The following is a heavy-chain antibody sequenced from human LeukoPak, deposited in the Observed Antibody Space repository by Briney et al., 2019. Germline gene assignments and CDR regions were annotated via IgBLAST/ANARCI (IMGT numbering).Heavy chain of an antibody. CDR3: VKGYSSSWSGYFDS. CDR1: GFIFDDNV. V-gene: IGHV3-9*01. D-gene: IGHD5-18*01. Sequence: GGSLRLSCAASGFIFDDNVMYWVRQVPGKCIEWVSAITWDGYKIAYVYSVKCPFTISRDNARNSLFLQMNRVRVEDTAFYYCVKGYSSSWSGYFDSWGQGTLVSVA. CDR2: ITWDGYKI. J-gene: IGHJ4*02.